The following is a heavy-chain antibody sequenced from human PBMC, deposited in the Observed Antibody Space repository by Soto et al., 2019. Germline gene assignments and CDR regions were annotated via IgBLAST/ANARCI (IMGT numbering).Heavy chain of an antibody. CDR3: ARSRYSSSWYPYYYYGMDV. D-gene: IGHD6-13*01. Sequence: QVQLVESGGGVVQPGRSLRLSCAASGFTFSSYAMHWVRQAPGKGLEWVAVISYDGSNKYYADSVKGRFTISRDNSKNTLDLQMNSLRAEDTAVYYCARSRYSSSWYPYYYYGMDVWGQGTTVTVSS. V-gene: IGHV3-30-3*01. J-gene: IGHJ6*02. CDR2: ISYDGSNK. CDR1: GFTFSSYA.